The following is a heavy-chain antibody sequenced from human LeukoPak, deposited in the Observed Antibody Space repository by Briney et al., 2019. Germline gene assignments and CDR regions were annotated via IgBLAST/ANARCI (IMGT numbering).Heavy chain of an antibody. CDR2: ISAYNGNT. CDR3: ARQYCSSTSCPTFDP. D-gene: IGHD2-2*01. J-gene: IGHJ5*02. CDR1: GYTFTSYG. Sequence: ASAKVSCKASGYTFTSYGISWVRQAPGQGLEWMGWISAYNGNTNYAQKLQGRVTMTTDTSTSTAYMELRSLRSDDTAVYYCARQYCSSTSCPTFDPWGQGTLVTVSS. V-gene: IGHV1-18*01.